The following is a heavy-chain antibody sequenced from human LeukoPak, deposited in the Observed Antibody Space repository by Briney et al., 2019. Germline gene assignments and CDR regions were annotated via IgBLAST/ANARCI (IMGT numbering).Heavy chain of an antibody. J-gene: IGHJ3*02. D-gene: IGHD4-17*01. CDR1: RFTFSSYT. V-gene: IGHV3-23*01. CDR3: AREVSADYGDYGCAFDI. CDR2: ISGSGDTT. Sequence: GGSLRLSCAASRFTFSSYTMSWVRQAPGKGLEWVSAISGSGDTTYYADSVKGRFTISRDNSKNTLYVQMNSLRAEDTAVYYCAREVSADYGDYGCAFDIWGQGTMVTVSS.